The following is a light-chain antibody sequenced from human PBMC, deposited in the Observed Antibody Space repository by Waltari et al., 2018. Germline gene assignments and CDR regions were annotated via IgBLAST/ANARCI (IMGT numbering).Light chain of an antibody. V-gene: IGKV3-11*01. CDR3: QQRSNWPLT. CDR2: AAS. J-gene: IGKJ4*01. Sequence: EIVLTQSPATLSLSPGERATLSCRASQSVNNYLDWYQQKPGQAPRLLIYAASNRAAGIPARFSGSGSGTDFTLTISSLEPEDFAVYYCQQRSNWPLTFGGGTKVEIK. CDR1: QSVNNY.